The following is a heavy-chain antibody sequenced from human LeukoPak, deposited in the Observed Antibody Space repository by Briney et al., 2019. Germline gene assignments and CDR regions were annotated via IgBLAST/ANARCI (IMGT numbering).Heavy chain of an antibody. CDR3: ARTRENQDAFDI. J-gene: IGHJ3*02. CDR2: IIPIFGTA. V-gene: IGHV1-69*13. CDR1: GGTFSSYA. Sequence: GASVKVSCKASGGTFSSYAISWERRAPGQGLEWMGGIIPIFGTANYAQKFQGRVTITADESTSTAYMELSSLRSEDTAVYYCARTRENQDAFDIWGQGTMVTVSS.